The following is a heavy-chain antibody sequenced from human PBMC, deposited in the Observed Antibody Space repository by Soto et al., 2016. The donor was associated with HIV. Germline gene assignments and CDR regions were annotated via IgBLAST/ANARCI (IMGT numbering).Heavy chain of an antibody. CDR3: AKDGWGWLLVSTFDY. CDR2: ISWNSGSI. Sequence: EVQLVESGGGLVQPGRSLRLSCAASGFTFDDYAMHWVRQAPGKGLEWVSGISWNSGSIGYADSVKGRFTISRDNAKNSLYLQMNSLRAEDMAFYYCAKDGWGWLLVSTFDYWGQGTLVTVSS. J-gene: IGHJ4*02. D-gene: IGHD2-21*01. V-gene: IGHV3-9*03. CDR1: GFTFDDYA.